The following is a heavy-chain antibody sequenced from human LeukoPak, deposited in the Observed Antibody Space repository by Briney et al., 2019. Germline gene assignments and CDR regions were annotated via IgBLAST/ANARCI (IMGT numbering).Heavy chain of an antibody. J-gene: IGHJ3*02. CDR1: GFTFSSYA. Sequence: PGGSLRLSCAAPGFTFSSYAMSWVRQAPGKGLGWVSAISGSGGSTYYADSVKGRFTISRDNSKNTLYLQMNSLRAEDTAVYYCAKDHGDYDAFDIWGQGTMVTVSS. V-gene: IGHV3-23*01. D-gene: IGHD4-17*01. CDR2: ISGSGGST. CDR3: AKDHGDYDAFDI.